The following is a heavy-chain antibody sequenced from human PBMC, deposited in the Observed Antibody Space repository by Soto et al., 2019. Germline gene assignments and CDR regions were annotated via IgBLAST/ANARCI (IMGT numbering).Heavy chain of an antibody. CDR3: ASMGEVTIDY. D-gene: IGHD4-17*01. CDR2: INHSGST. V-gene: IGHV4-34*01. Sequence: SETLSLTCAVYGGSFSGYYWSWIRQPPGKGLEWIGEINHSGSTNYNPSLKSRVSISVDTSKNQFSLKLSSVTAADTAVYYCASMGEVTIDYWGQGTLVTVS. CDR1: GGSFSGYY. J-gene: IGHJ4*02.